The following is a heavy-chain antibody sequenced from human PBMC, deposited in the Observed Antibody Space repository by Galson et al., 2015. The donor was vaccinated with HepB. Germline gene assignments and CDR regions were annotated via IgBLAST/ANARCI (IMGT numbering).Heavy chain of an antibody. Sequence: QSGAEVKKPGESLRISCQASGYTFTHYRINWVRQMPGKGLEWMGSIDPSDSYTIYSPPFQGHVNISLDMSVRTAFLQWSSLRASDTALYYCARAPGGDLFDSVLFSHRGRLFDVWGQGTLVAVSS. CDR2: IDPSDSYT. D-gene: IGHD3-16*01. CDR1: GYTFTHYR. V-gene: IGHV5-10-1*01. J-gene: IGHJ4*02. CDR3: ARAPGGDLFDSVLFSHRGRLFDV.